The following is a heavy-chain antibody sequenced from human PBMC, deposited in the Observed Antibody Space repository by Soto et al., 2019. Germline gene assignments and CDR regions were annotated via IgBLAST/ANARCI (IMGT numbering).Heavy chain of an antibody. D-gene: IGHD6-19*01. CDR1: GFTFSSYS. Sequence: HPGGSLRLSCAASGFTFSSYSMNWVRQAPGKGLEWVSYISSSSSTIYYADSVKGRFTISRDNAKNSLYLQMNSLRADDTAVYYCARVDFSSGWLTWGQGTLVTVSS. J-gene: IGHJ5*02. V-gene: IGHV3-48*01. CDR3: ARVDFSSGWLT. CDR2: ISSSSSTI.